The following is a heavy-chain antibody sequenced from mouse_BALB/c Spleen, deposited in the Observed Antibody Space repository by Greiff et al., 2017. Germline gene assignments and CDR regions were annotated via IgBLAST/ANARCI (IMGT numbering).Heavy chain of an antibody. CDR1: GYTFTSYW. CDR3: TRSGGLDYYGSSYAMDY. D-gene: IGHD1-1*01. CDR2: IYPSDSYT. V-gene: IGHV1-69*02. J-gene: IGHJ4*01. Sequence: VQLQESGAELVRPGASVKLSCKASGYTFTSYWINWVKQRPGQGLEWIGNIYPSDSYTNYNQKFKDKATLTVDTSSSTAYMQLSSPTSEDSAVYYCTRSGGLDYYGSSYAMDYWGQGTSVTVSS.